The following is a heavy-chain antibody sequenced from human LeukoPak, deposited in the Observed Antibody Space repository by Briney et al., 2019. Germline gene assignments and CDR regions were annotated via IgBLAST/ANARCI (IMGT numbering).Heavy chain of an antibody. V-gene: IGHV1-2*02. CDR3: ARVGSSWYALRYYFDY. J-gene: IGHJ4*02. CDR1: GYTFTGYY. CDR2: INPNSGGT. D-gene: IGHD6-13*01. Sequence: GASVKVSCKASGYTFTGYYMHWVRQAPGQGLEWMGWINPNSGGTNYAQKFQGRVTMTRDTSISTAYMELSRLRSDDTAVYYCARVGSSWYALRYYFDYWGQGTLVTVPS.